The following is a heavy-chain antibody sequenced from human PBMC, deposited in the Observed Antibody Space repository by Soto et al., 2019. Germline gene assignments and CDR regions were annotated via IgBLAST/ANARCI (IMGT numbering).Heavy chain of an antibody. CDR1: GGTFSSYA. J-gene: IGHJ4*02. CDR3: ASLVTTHSSGWYAYFDY. Sequence: ASVKVSCKASGGTFSSYAISWVRKAPGQGLEWMGGIIPIFGTANYAQKFQGRVTITADESTSTAYMELSSLRSEDTAVYYCASLVTTHSSGWYAYFDYWGQGTLVTVSS. CDR2: IIPIFGTA. D-gene: IGHD6-19*01. V-gene: IGHV1-69*13.